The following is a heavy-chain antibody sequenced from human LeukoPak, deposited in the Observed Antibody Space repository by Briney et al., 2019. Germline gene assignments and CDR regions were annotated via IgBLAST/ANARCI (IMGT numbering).Heavy chain of an antibody. V-gene: IGHV3-53*05. J-gene: IGHJ4*02. CDR2: IYSGGST. Sequence: PGGSLRLSCAASGFTVSSNYMSWVRQAPGKGLEWVSVIYSGGSTYYADTVKGRFTISRDNSTSTLYLQMHSLRVEDTAIYYCAKNGMAGSTYPDPDFWGQGTLVTVSS. CDR1: GFTVSSNY. CDR3: AKNGMAGSTYPDPDF. D-gene: IGHD1-26*01.